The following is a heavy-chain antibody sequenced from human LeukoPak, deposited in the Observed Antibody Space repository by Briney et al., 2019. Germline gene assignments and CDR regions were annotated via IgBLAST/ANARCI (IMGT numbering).Heavy chain of an antibody. CDR3: ARVQYSGSAALDY. CDR1: GYTFTGYY. J-gene: IGHJ4*02. D-gene: IGHD6-6*01. Sequence: ASVKVSCTASGYTFTGYYMHWVRQAPGQGLEWMGGINPNSGATNYAQKFQGRVTMTSDTSISTAYMELSRLRSDDTAVYYCARVQYSGSAALDYWGQGTLVTVSS. V-gene: IGHV1-2*02. CDR2: INPNSGAT.